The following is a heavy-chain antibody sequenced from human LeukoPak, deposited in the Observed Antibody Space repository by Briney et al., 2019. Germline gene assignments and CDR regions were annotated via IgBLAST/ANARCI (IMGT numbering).Heavy chain of an antibody. Sequence: SETLSLTCTVSGVSISSSSYYWAWIRQPPGKGLEWIGSMYYSGSTYYNPSLKSRVTISIDTSKNQLSLKLNSVTAADTAVYYCARRVRYCIGGSCYHNNWFDPWGQGTLITVSS. J-gene: IGHJ5*02. D-gene: IGHD2-15*01. CDR3: ARRVRYCIGGSCYHNNWFDP. CDR2: MYYSGST. CDR1: GVSISSSSYY. V-gene: IGHV4-39*01.